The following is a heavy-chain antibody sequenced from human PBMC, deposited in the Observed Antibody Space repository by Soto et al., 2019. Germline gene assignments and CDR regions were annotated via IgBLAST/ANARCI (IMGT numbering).Heavy chain of an antibody. J-gene: IGHJ6*03. CDR2: MNPNSGNT. CDR3: ARATSQANVVAATFYYYYYMDV. Sequence: GASAKVSCKAPGYTFTSYDINWVRQATGQGLEWMGWMNPNSGNTGYAQKFQGRVTMTRNTSISTAYMELSSLRSEDTAVYYCARATSQANVVAATFYYYYYMDVWGKGTTVTVSS. D-gene: IGHD2-15*01. CDR1: GYTFTSYD. V-gene: IGHV1-8*01.